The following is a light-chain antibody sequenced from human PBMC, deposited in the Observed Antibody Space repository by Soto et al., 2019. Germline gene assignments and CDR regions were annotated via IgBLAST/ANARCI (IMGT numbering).Light chain of an antibody. CDR2: DAS. J-gene: IGKJ1*01. V-gene: IGKV3-11*01. Sequence: DIVLMESPATLSVSPGERATLSCRASQSVSRNLAWYQQKPGQPPRLLIYDASTRATGVPARFGGSGSGTEFTLTISSLEPEDFAVYYCHQRQSWPRTFGQGTKVDIK. CDR3: HQRQSWPRT. CDR1: QSVSRN.